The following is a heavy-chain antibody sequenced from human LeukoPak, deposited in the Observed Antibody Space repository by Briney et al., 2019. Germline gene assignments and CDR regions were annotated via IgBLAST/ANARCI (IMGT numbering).Heavy chain of an antibody. V-gene: IGHV4-59*01. CDR3: ARNYYDSSGYYYVLPFFD. D-gene: IGHD3-22*01. CDR2: IYYSGST. Sequence: SETLSLTCTVSGGSISSYYWSWIRQPPGKGLEWIGYIYYSGSTNYNPSLKSRVTISVDTSKNQFSLKLSSVTAADTAVYYCARNYYDSSGYYYVLPFFDWGQGTLVTVSS. CDR1: GGSISSYY. J-gene: IGHJ4*02.